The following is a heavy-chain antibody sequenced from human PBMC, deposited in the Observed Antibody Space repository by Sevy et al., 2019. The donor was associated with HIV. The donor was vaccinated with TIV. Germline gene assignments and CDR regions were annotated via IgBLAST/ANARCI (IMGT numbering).Heavy chain of an antibody. CDR3: ARDLGVAEQHTYYFDY. CDR1: GFTFSSYS. Sequence: GGSLRLSCAASGFTFSSYSMNWVRQAPGKGLEWVSYISSSSTIYYADSVKGRFTISRDNAKNSLYLQMNSLRDEDTAVYYCARDLGVAEQHTYYFDYWGQGTLVTVSS. CDR2: ISSSSTI. D-gene: IGHD3-3*01. J-gene: IGHJ4*02. V-gene: IGHV3-48*02.